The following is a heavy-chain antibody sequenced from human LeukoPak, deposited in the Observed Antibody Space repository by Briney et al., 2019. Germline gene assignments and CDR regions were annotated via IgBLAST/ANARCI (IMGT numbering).Heavy chain of an antibody. Sequence: GASVKVSCKASGYTFTSYDINWVRQATGQGLEWMGWMNPNSGNTGYAQKFQGRVTMTRNTSIGTAYMELSSLRSEDTAVYYCARSGYGSGSYYTFQYYYYGMDVWGQGTTVTVSS. J-gene: IGHJ6*02. V-gene: IGHV1-8*01. CDR2: MNPNSGNT. D-gene: IGHD3-10*01. CDR3: ARSGYGSGSYYTFQYYYYGMDV. CDR1: GYTFTSYD.